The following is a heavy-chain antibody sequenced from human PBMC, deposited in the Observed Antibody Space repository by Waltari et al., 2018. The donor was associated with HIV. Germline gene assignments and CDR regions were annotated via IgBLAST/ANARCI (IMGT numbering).Heavy chain of an antibody. CDR1: GYMFTFYA. V-gene: IGHV7-4-1*02. CDR2: DNSKTGTP. Sequence: HVQCVLPGSESKKPGALLQVSCKASGYMFTFYAITWVRQSPGQGLEWMGWDNSKTGTPTYAPDFTGLFVFSLDTSVNTAYLQISSLNPGDAAVYYCARAYRMTGFGGSWFDPWGQGTLVTVSP. CDR3: ARAYRMTGFGGSWFDP. J-gene: IGHJ5*01. D-gene: IGHD3-10*01.